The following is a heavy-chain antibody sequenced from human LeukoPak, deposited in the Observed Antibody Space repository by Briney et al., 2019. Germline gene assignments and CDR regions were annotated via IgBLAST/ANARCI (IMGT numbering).Heavy chain of an antibody. D-gene: IGHD3-22*01. V-gene: IGHV3-23*01. CDR1: GFIFSSYA. CDR2: ISGSGGST. Sequence: GGSLRLSCAASGFIFSSYAMSWVRQGPGKGLEWVSAISGSGGSTYYADSVKGRFTISRDNSKNTLYLQMNSLRAEDTAVYYCAKRMDSSGYYSEYMTDALDYWGQGTLVTVSS. J-gene: IGHJ4*02. CDR3: AKRMDSSGYYSEYMTDALDY.